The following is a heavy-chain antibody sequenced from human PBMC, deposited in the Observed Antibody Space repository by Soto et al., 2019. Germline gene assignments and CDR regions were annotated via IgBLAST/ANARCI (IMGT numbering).Heavy chain of an antibody. Sequence: PSETLSLTCTVSGGSIISSSYYWGWIRQPPGKCLEWIGSIYYSGSTYYNPSLKSRVTISVDTSKNQFSLKLSSVTAADTAVYYCASSYYDFWSGYSYNWFDPWGQGTLVTVSS. CDR2: IYYSGST. CDR3: ASSYYDFWSGYSYNWFDP. V-gene: IGHV4-39*01. J-gene: IGHJ5*02. D-gene: IGHD3-3*01. CDR1: GGSIISSSYY.